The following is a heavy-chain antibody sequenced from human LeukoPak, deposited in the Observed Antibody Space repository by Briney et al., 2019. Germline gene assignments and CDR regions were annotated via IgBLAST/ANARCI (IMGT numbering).Heavy chain of an antibody. CDR3: ARVYYSNSYDYWYFDL. D-gene: IGHD6-13*01. J-gene: IGHJ2*01. V-gene: IGHV4-30-4*07. Sequence: SETLSLTCAVSGGSISSGGYSWSWIRQPPGKGLEWIGYIYYSGSTYYNPSLKSRVTISVDTSKNQFSLRLSSVTAADTAVYYCARVYYSNSYDYWYFDLWGRGTLVTVSS. CDR1: GGSISSGGYS. CDR2: IYYSGST.